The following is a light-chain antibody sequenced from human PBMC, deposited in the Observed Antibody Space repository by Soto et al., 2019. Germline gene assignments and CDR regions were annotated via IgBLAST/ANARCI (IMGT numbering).Light chain of an antibody. CDR3: QQYGSSPKWT. V-gene: IGKV3-20*01. Sequence: DIVMTQSPDSLAVSLGERATINCKTTHSVFDSSYKKNLLAWYQQKPGQAPRLLIYGASSRATGIPDRFSGSGSGTDFTLTISRLEPEDFAVYYCQQYGSSPKWTFGQGTKVDIK. J-gene: IGKJ1*01. CDR1: HSVFDSS. CDR2: GAS.